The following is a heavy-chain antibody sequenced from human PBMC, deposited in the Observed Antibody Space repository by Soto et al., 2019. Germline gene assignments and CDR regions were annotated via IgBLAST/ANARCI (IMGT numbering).Heavy chain of an antibody. CDR2: IYYSGST. Sequence: SETLSLTCTVSGGSVSSGSYYWSWIRQPPGKGLEWIGYIYYSGSTNYNPSLKSRVTISVDTSKNQFSLKLSSVTAADTAVYYCARGGPYCGGDSSSERFDYWGQGTLVTVSS. V-gene: IGHV4-61*01. D-gene: IGHD2-21*02. CDR3: ARGGPYCGGDSSSERFDY. CDR1: GGSVSSGSYY. J-gene: IGHJ4*02.